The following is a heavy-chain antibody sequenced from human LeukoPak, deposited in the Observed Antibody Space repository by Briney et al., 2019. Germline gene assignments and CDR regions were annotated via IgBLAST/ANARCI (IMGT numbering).Heavy chain of an antibody. J-gene: IGHJ6*02. D-gene: IGHD3-22*01. CDR3: ARGRIAKIVVVHSFSYGMDV. CDR2: IYTSGST. V-gene: IGHV4-4*09. Sequence: SETLSLTCTVSGGSISSYYWSWIRQPPGKGLEWIGYIYTSGSTNYNPSLKSRVTISVDTSKNQLSLELRSVTAADTAVYYCARGRIAKIVVVHSFSYGMDVWGQGTTVTVSS. CDR1: GGSISSYY.